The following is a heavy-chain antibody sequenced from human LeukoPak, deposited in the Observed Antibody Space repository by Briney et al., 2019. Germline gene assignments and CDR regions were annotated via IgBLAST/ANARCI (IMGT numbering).Heavy chain of an antibody. Sequence: AGGSLKLSCATSGFSFSDSAIHWVRQASGKGLEWLGRIRSKPNNYATEDAASLKGRFTISRDESRNTAYLQMNTLKTEDTALYYCTRHIYGSGSYHAYDIWGRGTLVTVSS. CDR2: IRSKPNNYAT. CDR1: GFSFSDSA. CDR3: TRHIYGSGSYHAYDI. J-gene: IGHJ3*02. D-gene: IGHD3-10*01. V-gene: IGHV3-73*01.